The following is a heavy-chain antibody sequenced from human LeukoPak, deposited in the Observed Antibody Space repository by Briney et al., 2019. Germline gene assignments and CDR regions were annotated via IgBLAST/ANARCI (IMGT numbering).Heavy chain of an antibody. J-gene: IGHJ5*02. D-gene: IGHD3-10*01. Sequence: ASVKVSCKASGYTFTSYGISWVRQAPGQGLEWMGRIGAYNGNTNYAQKLQGRVTMTTDTSTSTAYMELRSLRSDDTAVYYCARDENYGSGSYYNLWGQGTLVTVSS. CDR1: GYTFTSYG. CDR2: IGAYNGNT. V-gene: IGHV1-18*01. CDR3: ARDENYGSGSYYNL.